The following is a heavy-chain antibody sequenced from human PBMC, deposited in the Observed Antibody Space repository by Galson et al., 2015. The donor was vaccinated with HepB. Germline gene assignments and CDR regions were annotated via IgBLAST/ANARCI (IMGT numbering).Heavy chain of an antibody. J-gene: IGHJ3*02. CDR3: AREGSANHEAFDI. D-gene: IGHD1-14*01. Sequence: SLRLSCAASGFTFSSYAMHWVRQAPGKGLEWVAVISYDGSNKYYADSVKGRFTISRDNSKNTLYLQMNSLRAEDTAVYYCAREGSANHEAFDIWGQGTMVTVSS. CDR1: GFTFSSYA. CDR2: ISYDGSNK. V-gene: IGHV3-30*14.